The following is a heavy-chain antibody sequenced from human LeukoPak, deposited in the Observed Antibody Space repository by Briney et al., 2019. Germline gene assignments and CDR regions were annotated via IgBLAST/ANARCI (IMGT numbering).Heavy chain of an antibody. V-gene: IGHV3-21*01. CDR2: ISSASGYI. CDR3: ARDEDTAPQSTRLDY. J-gene: IGHJ4*02. Sequence: NPGGSLRLSCVASGFTFDNYGMNWVRQAPGKGLEWVSSISSASGYIKYADSVKGRFTISRDNARKSLYLQMNSLRDDDTAVYYCARDEDTAPQSTRLDYWGQGTLVTVSS. CDR1: GFTFDNYG. D-gene: IGHD2-2*01.